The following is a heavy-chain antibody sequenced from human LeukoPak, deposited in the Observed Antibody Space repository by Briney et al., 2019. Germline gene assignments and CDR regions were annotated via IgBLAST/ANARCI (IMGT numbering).Heavy chain of an antibody. CDR1: GVSINDYF. D-gene: IGHD2-21*02. J-gene: IGHJ3*01. CDR3: AGQFCGRDCSGPGAFDY. Sequence: SEALSLTCTVSGVSINDYFWNWIRQTPGKGLEWIGYTHHRGNTNYNSSLASRVTISLDTSKHQFSLRLTSVTAADTAVYFCAGQFCGRDCSGPGAFDYWGQGTMVAVPS. CDR2: THHRGNT. V-gene: IGHV4-59*08.